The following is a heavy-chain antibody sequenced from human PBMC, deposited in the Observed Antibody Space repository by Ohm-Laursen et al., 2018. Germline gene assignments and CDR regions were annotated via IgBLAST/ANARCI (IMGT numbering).Heavy chain of an antibody. Sequence: SLRLSCTASGFTFSSYWMTWVRQPPGKGLEWVARIKVDGSEKYYVDSAKGRFTISRDDAKNSLYLQMSSLRAEDTAVYYCARFGVNHGMDVWGQGTTVTVSS. J-gene: IGHJ6*02. V-gene: IGHV3-7*01. D-gene: IGHD3-16*01. CDR2: IKVDGSEK. CDR3: ARFGVNHGMDV. CDR1: GFTFSSYW.